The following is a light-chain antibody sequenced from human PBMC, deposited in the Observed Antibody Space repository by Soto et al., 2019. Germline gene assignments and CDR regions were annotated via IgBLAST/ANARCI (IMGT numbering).Light chain of an antibody. CDR1: SSVVGSYNL. CDR3: CLYAGSFSYV. J-gene: IGLJ1*01. CDR2: EVS. V-gene: IGLV2-23*02. Sequence: QSALTQPASVSGSPGQSITISCTGTSSVVGSYNLVSWYQQHPGKAPKLMIYEVSKRPSGVSNRFSGSKSGNAASLTISGLQAEDEADYYCCLYAGSFSYVFGTGTKVTVL.